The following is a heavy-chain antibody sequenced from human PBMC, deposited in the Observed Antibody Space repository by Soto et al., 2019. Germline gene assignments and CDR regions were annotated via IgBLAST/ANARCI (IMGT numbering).Heavy chain of an antibody. D-gene: IGHD3-10*01. CDR3: AKDQKGSYYTFRPDY. Sequence: PGGSLRLSCAASGFTFSSYGMHWVRQAPGKGLEWVAVISYDGSNKYYADSVKGRFTISRDNSKNTLYLQMNSLRAEDTAVYYCAKDQKGSYYTFRPDYWGQGTLVTVSS. V-gene: IGHV3-30*18. J-gene: IGHJ4*02. CDR2: ISYDGSNK. CDR1: GFTFSSYG.